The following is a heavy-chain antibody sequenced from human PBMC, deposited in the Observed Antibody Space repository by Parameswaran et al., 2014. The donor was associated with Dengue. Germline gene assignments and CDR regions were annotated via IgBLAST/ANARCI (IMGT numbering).Heavy chain of an antibody. CDR2: ISSSSSYI. CDR3: ARGVVPAASGFHYYYGMDV. D-gene: IGHD2-2*01. V-gene: IGHV3-21*01. J-gene: IGHJ6*02. Sequence: WIRQPPGKGLEWVSSISSSSSYIYYADSVKGRFTISRDNAKNSLYLQMNSLRAEDTAVYYCARGVVPAASGFHYYYGMDVWGQGTTVTVSS.